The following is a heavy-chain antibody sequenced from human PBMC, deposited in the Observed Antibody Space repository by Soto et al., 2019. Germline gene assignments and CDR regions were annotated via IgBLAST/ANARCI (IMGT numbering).Heavy chain of an antibody. CDR3: VPGAVARGEVIPTDFAY. Sequence: EVQLVESGGGLVQPGGSLRLSCAASGFTFSDYWMSWVRQAPGKGLEWVANMNQDGSEKYYVGSVKGRFTISRDNAKNSLFLQMNSLRAEDTALYYCVPGAVARGEVIPTDFAYWGQGTLVTVSS. V-gene: IGHV3-7*01. CDR1: GFTFSDYW. CDR2: MNQDGSEK. D-gene: IGHD3-10*01. J-gene: IGHJ4*02.